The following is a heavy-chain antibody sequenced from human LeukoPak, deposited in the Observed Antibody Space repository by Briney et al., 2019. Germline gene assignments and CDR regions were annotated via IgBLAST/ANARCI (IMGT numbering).Heavy chain of an antibody. J-gene: IGHJ4*02. D-gene: IGHD7-27*01. CDR2: IRGSGSGSGSGM. CDR3: ARDNNWGFDF. V-gene: IGHV3-48*04. CDR1: GFVFSDYS. Sequence: GGSLRLSCAASGFVFSDYSMNWVRQAPGKGLEWVSNIRGSGSGSGSGMYYADSVKGRFTISRDNAKNSLYLQMSSLRAEDTAFYYCARDNNWGFDFWGQGALVTVSS.